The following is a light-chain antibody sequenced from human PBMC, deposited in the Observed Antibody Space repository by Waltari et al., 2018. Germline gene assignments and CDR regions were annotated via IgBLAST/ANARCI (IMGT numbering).Light chain of an antibody. CDR3: CSYAGSSTPHVV. V-gene: IGLV2-23*02. CDR2: DVS. Sequence: QSALTQPASVSGSPGQSITISCTGTSSAVGGYNYVSCDQQPPGKAPKLMIYDVSKRPSGVSNRFSGSKSGNTASLTISGLQAEDEADYYCCSYAGSSTPHVVFGGGTKLTVL. CDR1: SSAVGGYNY. J-gene: IGLJ2*01.